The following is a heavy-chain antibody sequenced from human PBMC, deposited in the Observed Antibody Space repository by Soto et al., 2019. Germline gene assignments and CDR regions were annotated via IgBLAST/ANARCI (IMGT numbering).Heavy chain of an antibody. Sequence: GGSLRLSCAASEFTFSSYSMNWVRQAPGKGLEWVSSISSSNSYIYYADSVKGRFTISRDNAKNSLYLQMNSLRAEDTAVYYCARIYGDLNYYDGMDVWGQGTTVTVSS. CDR1: EFTFSSYS. D-gene: IGHD4-17*01. CDR3: ARIYGDLNYYDGMDV. CDR2: ISSSNSYI. J-gene: IGHJ6*02. V-gene: IGHV3-21*01.